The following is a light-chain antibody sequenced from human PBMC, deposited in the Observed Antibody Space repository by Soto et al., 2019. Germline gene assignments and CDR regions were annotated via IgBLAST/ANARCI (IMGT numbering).Light chain of an antibody. CDR1: QGINNY. J-gene: IGKJ4*01. Sequence: DIQLTQSPSFLSASVGDRVTITCRASQGINNYLAWYQQQAGKAPNLLSYGASTLQSGVPARFSGRGSGTQFTLAITTLQPEYFATYYWPHQDSYPLTFGGGTQVEIK. CDR3: PHQDSYPLT. V-gene: IGKV1-9*01. CDR2: GAS.